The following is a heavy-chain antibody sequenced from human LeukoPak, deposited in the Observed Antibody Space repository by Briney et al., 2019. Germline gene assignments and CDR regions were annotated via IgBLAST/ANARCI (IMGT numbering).Heavy chain of an antibody. CDR1: GFTFSSYA. Sequence: GGSLRLSCAASGFTFSSYAMHWVRLAPGKGLEWVAVISYDGSNKYYADSVKGRFTISRDNSKNTLYLQMNSLRAEDTAVYYCARDLIGSFGAYGMDVWGKGTTVTVSS. CDR3: ARDLIGSFGAYGMDV. CDR2: ISYDGSNK. J-gene: IGHJ6*04. D-gene: IGHD3-10*01. V-gene: IGHV3-30*04.